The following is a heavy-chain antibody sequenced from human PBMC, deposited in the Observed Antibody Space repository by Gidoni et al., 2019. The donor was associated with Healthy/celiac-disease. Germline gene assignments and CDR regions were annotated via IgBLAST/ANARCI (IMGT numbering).Heavy chain of an antibody. CDR2: INHSGSN. V-gene: IGHV4-34*01. J-gene: IGHJ6*04. CDR3: ARVHDYGSGSFGLDV. D-gene: IGHD3-10*01. Sequence: WIRQPPGKGLEWIGEINHSGSNNYNPSLKSRVTISVDTSKNQFSLKLSSVTAADTAVYYCARVHDYGSGSFGLDVWGKGTTVTVSS.